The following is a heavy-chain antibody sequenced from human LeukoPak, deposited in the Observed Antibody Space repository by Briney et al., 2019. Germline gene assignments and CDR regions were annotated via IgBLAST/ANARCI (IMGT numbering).Heavy chain of an antibody. Sequence: WASVKVSCKASGYTFTSHGIGWVRQAPGQGLEWMGWISAYNGNTNYAQKFQGRVTMITDTSTNTAYMELRSLRSDDTAVYYCSRDWGRHDTGDYWGQGTLVTVSS. V-gene: IGHV1-18*01. CDR1: GYTFTSHG. J-gene: IGHJ4*02. CDR2: ISAYNGNT. D-gene: IGHD3-16*01. CDR3: SRDWGRHDTGDY.